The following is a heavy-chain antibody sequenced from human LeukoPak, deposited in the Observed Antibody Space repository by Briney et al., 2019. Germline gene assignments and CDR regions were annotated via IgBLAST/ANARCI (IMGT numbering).Heavy chain of an antibody. Sequence: SETLSLTCTVSGGSISTTSYFWGWIRQPPGKGLEWIGSIYYSGSTYYNPSLKSRVTISVDTSKNQFSLKLSSVIAADTAVYFCVREGEWALPFDYWGQGTLVTVSS. D-gene: IGHD3-16*01. CDR1: GGSISTTSYF. CDR3: VREGEWALPFDY. V-gene: IGHV4-39*01. J-gene: IGHJ4*02. CDR2: IYYSGST.